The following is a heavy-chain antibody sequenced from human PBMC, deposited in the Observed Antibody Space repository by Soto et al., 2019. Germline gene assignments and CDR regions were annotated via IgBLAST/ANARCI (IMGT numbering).Heavy chain of an antibody. D-gene: IGHD1-7*01. V-gene: IGHV1-69*02. CDR3: ARAPLLVLNFIES. CDR1: GGTFRNYP. CDR2: IFPLTDIP. J-gene: IGHJ4*02. Sequence: QVQLVQSGTEVKKPGSSVKVSCKASGGTFRNYPINWVRQAPGQGLEWMGSIFPLTDIPDYAQNFQARLTISADKYTSLADSVLSSRTSHATVMYFCARAPLLVLNFIESWGQGTLVTVSS.